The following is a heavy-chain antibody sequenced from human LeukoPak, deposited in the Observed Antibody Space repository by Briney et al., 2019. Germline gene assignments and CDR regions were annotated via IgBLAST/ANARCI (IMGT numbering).Heavy chain of an antibody. D-gene: IGHD6-6*01. CDR2: ISTSSIYI. CDR1: GFTFSTYS. Sequence: GGSLRLSCAASGFTFSTYSMNWVRQAPGKGLEWISFISTSSIYIYYADSVKGRFTISRDNARNSLYLQMNSPRAEDTAVYYCARGEWSSSPFDYWGQGTLVTVSS. CDR3: ARGEWSSSPFDY. V-gene: IGHV3-21*01. J-gene: IGHJ4*02.